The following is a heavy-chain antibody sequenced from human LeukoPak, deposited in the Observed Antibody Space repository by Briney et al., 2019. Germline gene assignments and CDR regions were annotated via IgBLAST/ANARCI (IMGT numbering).Heavy chain of an antibody. V-gene: IGHV5-51*01. Sequence: ESLNLSWRGSGYGFPCYWIGLVRQVPGKGPGWEGIIYPGDSDTRYSPSFQGQVTISADKSISTAYLQWSSLKASDTAMYYCATQDIVATINAFDIWGQGTMVTVSS. CDR1: GYGFPCYW. J-gene: IGHJ3*02. D-gene: IGHD5-12*01. CDR2: IYPGDSDT. CDR3: ATQDIVATINAFDI.